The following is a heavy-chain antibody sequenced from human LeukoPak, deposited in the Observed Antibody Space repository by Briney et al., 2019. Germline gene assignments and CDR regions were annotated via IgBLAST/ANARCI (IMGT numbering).Heavy chain of an antibody. CDR2: IYSSGST. Sequence: SETLSLTCTLSSASTSTYFWSWLRQPPGKGRDWIGYIYSSGSTNYNPSLKSRVTISVDTAKNQVSVKLSSVSAADTAMYCCARQDSSGWLDPWGQGTLVTVSS. CDR3: ARQDSSGWLDP. CDR1: SASTSTYF. J-gene: IGHJ5*02. D-gene: IGHD6-19*01. V-gene: IGHV4-59*08.